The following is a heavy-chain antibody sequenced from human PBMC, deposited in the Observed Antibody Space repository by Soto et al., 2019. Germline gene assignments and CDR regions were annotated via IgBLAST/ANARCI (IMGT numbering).Heavy chain of an antibody. J-gene: IGHJ5*02. CDR2: FYYSGST. CDR3: ARDRYYGSGSYSNWFDP. V-gene: IGHV4-30-4*01. D-gene: IGHD3-10*01. CDR1: GGSISSGDYY. Sequence: SETLSLTCTVSGGSISSGDYYWSWIRQPPGKGLEWIGYFYYSGSTCYNPSLKSRVTISVDTSKNQFSLKLSSVTAADTAVYYCARDRYYGSGSYSNWFDPWGQGTLVTVSS.